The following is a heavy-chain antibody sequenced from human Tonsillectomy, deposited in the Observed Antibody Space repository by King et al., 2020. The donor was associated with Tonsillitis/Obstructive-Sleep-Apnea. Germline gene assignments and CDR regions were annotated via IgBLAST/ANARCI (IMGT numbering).Heavy chain of an antibody. CDR2: ISSGGST. CDR3: VKMWYRNNDAFDI. Sequence: VQLVESGGGLVQPGGSLRLSCSASGFTFSSYGMHWARQAPGKGLEYVSGISSGGSTYYTDSVKGRFTISRDTSKNTLYLQMSSLRAEDTAVYDCVKMWYRNNDAFDIWGQGTMVTVSS. CDR1: GFTFSSYG. V-gene: IGHV3-64D*08. J-gene: IGHJ3*02. D-gene: IGHD1-14*01.